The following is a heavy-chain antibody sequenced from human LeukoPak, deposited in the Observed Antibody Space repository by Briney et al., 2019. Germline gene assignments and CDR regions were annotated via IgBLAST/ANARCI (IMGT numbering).Heavy chain of an antibody. Sequence: GGSLRLSCAASGFTFSSYGMSWVRQAPGKGLEWVPSMSGSDGSTYYVDSVKGRFTISRDNSKNTLYLQMNSLRVEDTAAYYCARAQTAGLDVWGKGTTVTVSS. J-gene: IGHJ6*04. CDR2: MSGSDGST. V-gene: IGHV3-23*01. D-gene: IGHD1-14*01. CDR1: GFTFSSYG. CDR3: ARAQTAGLDV.